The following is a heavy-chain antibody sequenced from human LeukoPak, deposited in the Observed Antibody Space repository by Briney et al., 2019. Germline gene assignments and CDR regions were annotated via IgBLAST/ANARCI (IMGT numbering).Heavy chain of an antibody. J-gene: IGHJ4*02. CDR1: GVSISSSNSY. V-gene: IGHV4-39*07. CDR2: IYYSGST. D-gene: IGHD1-26*01. CDR3: ARVIVGATPILYYFDY. Sequence: SETLSLTCTVSGVSISSSNSYWGWIRQPPGKGLEWIGSIYYSGSTYYNPSLKSRVTISVDTSKNQFSLKLSSVTAADTAVYYCARVIVGATPILYYFDYWGQGTLVTVSS.